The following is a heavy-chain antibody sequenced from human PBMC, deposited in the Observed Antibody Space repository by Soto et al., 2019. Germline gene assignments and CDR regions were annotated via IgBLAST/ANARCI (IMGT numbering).Heavy chain of an antibody. V-gene: IGHV3-23*01. J-gene: IGHJ4*02. CDR3: AKIGAYYVGGFDY. CDR1: GFTFNNYA. Sequence: EVQLLESGGGLVQPGGSLRRSCAASGFTFNNYAMTWVRQAPGKGLEWVSSISGSGDSTYYADSVKGRFTISRDNSKNTVHLQMKSLRVEDTAVYYCAKIGAYYVGGFDYWGQGTLVTGFS. D-gene: IGHD3-16*01. CDR2: ISGSGDST.